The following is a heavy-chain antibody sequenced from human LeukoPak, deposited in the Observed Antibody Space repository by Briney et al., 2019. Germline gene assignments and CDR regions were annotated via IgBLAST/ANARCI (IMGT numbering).Heavy chain of an antibody. Sequence: GGSLRLSCAASGFTFSSYAMSWVRQAPGKGLEWVSAISGSGGSTYYADSVKGRFTISRDNAKNTLYLQMNSLRAEDTAVYYCARDRQLGPDYWGQGTLVTVSS. CDR2: ISGSGGST. V-gene: IGHV3-23*01. CDR3: ARDRQLGPDY. CDR1: GFTFSSYA. D-gene: IGHD6-6*01. J-gene: IGHJ4*02.